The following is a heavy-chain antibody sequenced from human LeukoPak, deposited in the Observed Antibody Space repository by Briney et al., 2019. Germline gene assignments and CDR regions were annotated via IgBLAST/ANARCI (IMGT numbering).Heavy chain of an antibody. D-gene: IGHD2-2*01. Sequence: ASVKVSCKSSGYTFTDYYIHWVRQAPGQGPEWMGWINPNSGGTKYAQKFQGRVTLTRDTSITTAYMDLSRLTSDDTAVYYCAREGDVVADVNWFDPWGQGTLVTVSS. CDR2: INPNSGGT. CDR3: AREGDVVADVNWFDP. V-gene: IGHV1-2*02. CDR1: GYTFTDYY. J-gene: IGHJ5*02.